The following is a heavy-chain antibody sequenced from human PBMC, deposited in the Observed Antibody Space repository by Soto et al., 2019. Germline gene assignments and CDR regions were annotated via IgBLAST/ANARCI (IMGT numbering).Heavy chain of an antibody. Sequence: GASVKVSCKASGGTFSSYAISWVRQAPGQGLEWMGGIIPIFGTANYAQKFQGRVTITADESTSTAYMELSSLRSEDTAVYYCARDPGVGIAANWFDPWGQGTLVTVS. J-gene: IGHJ5*02. V-gene: IGHV1-69*13. D-gene: IGHD6-25*01. CDR3: ARDPGVGIAANWFDP. CDR1: GGTFSSYA. CDR2: IIPIFGTA.